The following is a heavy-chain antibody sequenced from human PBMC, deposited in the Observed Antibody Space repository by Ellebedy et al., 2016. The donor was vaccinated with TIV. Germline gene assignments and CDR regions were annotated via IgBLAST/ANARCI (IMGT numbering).Heavy chain of an antibody. Sequence: PGGSLRLSCSASGFTFRDYAMHWVRQAPGKGLEYVSAISGNGDTTYLADSVKDRFTISRDNSKNTLYLQMSGLRPEDTAVYYCVKDPYSSGYPHSYNWFDPWGQGTLVTVSS. CDR2: ISGNGDTT. J-gene: IGHJ5*02. V-gene: IGHV3-64D*06. CDR1: GFTFRDYA. D-gene: IGHD3-22*01. CDR3: VKDPYSSGYPHSYNWFDP.